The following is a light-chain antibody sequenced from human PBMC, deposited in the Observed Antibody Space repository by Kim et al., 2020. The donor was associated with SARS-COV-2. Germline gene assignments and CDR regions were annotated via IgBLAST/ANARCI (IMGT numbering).Light chain of an antibody. CDR1: SGHSSYG. CDR3: QTWGTGIRV. CDR2: LNSDGSH. Sequence: SGKLPCTLSSGHSSYGMPWHQQQPEKGPRYLMKLNSDGSHSKGDGIPDRFSSSSSGAERYLTISSLQSEDEADYYCQTWGTGIRVFGGGTQLTVL. V-gene: IGLV4-69*01. J-gene: IGLJ3*02.